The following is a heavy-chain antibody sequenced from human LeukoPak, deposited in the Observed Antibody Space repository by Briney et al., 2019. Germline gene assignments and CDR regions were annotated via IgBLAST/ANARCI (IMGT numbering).Heavy chain of an antibody. CDR1: GGTFSSYA. Sequence: ASVKFSCKASGGTFSSYAISWVRQAPAQGLEWMGWISADNGNTDYAQKFQGRVTMTTDTSTSTAYMELRSLRSDDTAVYYCARDLGYYDNGGSDYGMDVWGQGTTVTVSS. D-gene: IGHD3-22*01. CDR2: ISADNGNT. V-gene: IGHV1-18*01. J-gene: IGHJ6*02. CDR3: ARDLGYYDNGGSDYGMDV.